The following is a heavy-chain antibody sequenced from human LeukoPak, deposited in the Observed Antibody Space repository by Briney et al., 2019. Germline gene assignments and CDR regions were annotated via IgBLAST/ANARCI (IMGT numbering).Heavy chain of an antibody. CDR2: ISAYNGNT. Sequence: ASVKVSCKASGYTFTSYGISWVRQAPGQGLEWMGWISAYNGNTNYAQKLQGRVTMTTDTSTSTAYMELRSLRSDDTAVSYCARDPKRGYSYGLNWFDPWGQGTLVTVSS. CDR1: GYTFTSYG. D-gene: IGHD5-18*01. V-gene: IGHV1-18*01. CDR3: ARDPKRGYSYGLNWFDP. J-gene: IGHJ5*02.